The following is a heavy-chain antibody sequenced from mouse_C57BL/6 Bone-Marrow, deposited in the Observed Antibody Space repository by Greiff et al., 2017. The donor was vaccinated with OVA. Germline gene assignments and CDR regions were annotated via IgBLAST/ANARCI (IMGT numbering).Heavy chain of an antibody. V-gene: IGHV1-7*01. D-gene: IGHD1-3*01. CDR3: ASSEVGY. CDR2: INPSSGYT. Sequence: VQLQQSEAELAKPGASVKLSCKASGYTFTDHTMHWVKQRPGQGLEWIGYINPSSGYTKYNQKFKDKATLTADKSSSTAYMQLSSLTSEDSAVYYCASSEVGYGGRGTALTVTS. J-gene: IGHJ2*01. CDR1: GYTFTDHT.